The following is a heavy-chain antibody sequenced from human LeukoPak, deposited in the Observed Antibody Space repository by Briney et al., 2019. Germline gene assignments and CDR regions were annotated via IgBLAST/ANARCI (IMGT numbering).Heavy chain of an antibody. V-gene: IGHV3-21*01. CDR1: GFTFSSYS. Sequence: GGSLRLSCAASGFTFSSYSMNWVRQAPGKGLEWVSSISSSSNYIYYADSVKGRFTISRDNAKNSLYLQMNSLRAEDTAMYYCASGGSSSWPYYYYGMDVWGQGTTVTVSS. J-gene: IGHJ6*02. CDR3: ASGGSSSWPYYYYGMDV. D-gene: IGHD6-13*01. CDR2: ISSSSNYI.